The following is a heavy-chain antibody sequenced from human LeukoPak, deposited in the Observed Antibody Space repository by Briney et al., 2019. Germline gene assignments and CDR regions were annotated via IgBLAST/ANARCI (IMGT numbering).Heavy chain of an antibody. D-gene: IGHD1-26*01. CDR1: GFTFSRYS. J-gene: IGHJ3*02. V-gene: IGHV3-21*01. Sequence: PGGSLRLSCAASGFTFSRYSMNWVRQAPGKGLEWVSSISSSSSYIYYADSVKGRFTISRDNAKNSLYLQMNSLRAEDTAVYYCTRATYSGSYYSAFDIWGQGTMVTVSS. CDR2: ISSSSSYI. CDR3: TRATYSGSYYSAFDI.